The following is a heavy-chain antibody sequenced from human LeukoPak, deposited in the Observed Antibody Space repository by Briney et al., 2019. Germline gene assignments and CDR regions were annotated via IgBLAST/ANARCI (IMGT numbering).Heavy chain of an antibody. CDR1: GGSISSYY. V-gene: IGHV4-59*12. CDR2: IYYSGST. CDR3: ARGGFVSSWYYYGMDV. J-gene: IGHJ6*02. D-gene: IGHD2-2*01. Sequence: SETLSLTCTVSGGSISSYYWSWIRQPPGKGLEWIGYIYYSGSTNYNPSLKSRVTISVDTSKNQFSLKLSSVTAADTAVYYCARGGFVSSWYYYGMDVWGQGTTVTVSS.